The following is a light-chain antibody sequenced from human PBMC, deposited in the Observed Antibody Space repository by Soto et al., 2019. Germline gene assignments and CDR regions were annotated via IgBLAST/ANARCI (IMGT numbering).Light chain of an antibody. CDR3: QQLNSYPVT. CDR2: AAS. J-gene: IGKJ4*01. Sequence: DIQLTQSPSFLSASVGDRVTLTCRASQAITSDLAWYQQKPGKAPKLLIYAASTLQSGVPSRFSGSGSGTEFTLTISSLQPEDFATYYCQQLNSYPVTFGGGTKVEIK. V-gene: IGKV1-9*01. CDR1: QAITSD.